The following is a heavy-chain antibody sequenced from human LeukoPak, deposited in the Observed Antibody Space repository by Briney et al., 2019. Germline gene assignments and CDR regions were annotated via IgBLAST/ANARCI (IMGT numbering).Heavy chain of an antibody. Sequence: SETLSLTCAVSGSSISSGYYWGWIRPPPGRGLEWIGNIYHSGSTYYNPSLKSRVTISVDTSKNQFSLKLSSVTAADTAVFYCARHASRWNYFDHWGQGALVTISS. CDR3: ARHASRWNYFDH. D-gene: IGHD2-15*01. CDR2: IYHSGST. V-gene: IGHV4-38-2*01. CDR1: GSSISSGYY. J-gene: IGHJ4*02.